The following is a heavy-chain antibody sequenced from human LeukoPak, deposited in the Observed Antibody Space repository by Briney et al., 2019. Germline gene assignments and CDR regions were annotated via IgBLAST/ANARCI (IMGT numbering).Heavy chain of an antibody. CDR1: GFTFSSYS. V-gene: IGHV3-48*04. CDR2: ISSSSSTI. Sequence: GGSLRLSCAASGFTFSSYSMNWVRQAPGKGLDWVSYISSSSSTIYYADSVKGRFTISRDNAKNSLYLQMNSLRAEDTAVYYCARTDSSSWYVYWGQGTLVTVSS. CDR3: ARTDSSSWYVY. J-gene: IGHJ4*02. D-gene: IGHD6-13*01.